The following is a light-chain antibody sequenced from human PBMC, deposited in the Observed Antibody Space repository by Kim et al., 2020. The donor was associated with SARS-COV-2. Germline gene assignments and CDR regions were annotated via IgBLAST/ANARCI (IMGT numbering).Light chain of an antibody. V-gene: IGLV3-19*01. CDR2: GKN. J-gene: IGLJ2*01. CDR3: NSRDSSGNHLV. CDR1: SLRSYY. Sequence: SSELTQDPAVSVALGQTVRITCQGDSLRSYYANWYQQKPGQAPVLVIYGKNNRPSGIPDRFSCSSSGNTASLTITGAQAEDEADYYCNSRDSSGNHLVFGGGTQLTVL.